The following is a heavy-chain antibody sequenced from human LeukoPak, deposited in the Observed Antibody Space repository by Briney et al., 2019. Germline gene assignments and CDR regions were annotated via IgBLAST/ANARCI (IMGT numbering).Heavy chain of an antibody. D-gene: IGHD3-10*01. V-gene: IGHV5-51*01. CDR1: GYSFTSYW. Sequence: GESLKISCKESGYSFTSYWIGWVCQMPGKGLEWMGIIYPADADSRYSPSFQGQVTISADKSTSTAYLQWSSLNVSDTAMYYCARQVTMGPLGGAFDIWGQGTMVTVSS. CDR3: ARQVTMGPLGGAFDI. CDR2: IYPADADS. J-gene: IGHJ3*02.